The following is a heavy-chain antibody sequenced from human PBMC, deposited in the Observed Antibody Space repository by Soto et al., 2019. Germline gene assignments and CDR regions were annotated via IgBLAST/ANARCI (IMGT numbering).Heavy chain of an antibody. CDR1: ACTFSSYA. D-gene: IGHD6-13*01. J-gene: IGHJ5*02. CDR2: IIPIFGTA. V-gene: IGHV1-69*13. Sequence: GASVKVSCKASACTFSSYAISWVRQAPGQGLEWMGGIIPIFGTANYAQKFQGRVTITADESTSTAYMELSSLRSEDTAVYYCARDRTAAAGLFDPWGQGTLVTVSS. CDR3: ARDRTAAAGLFDP.